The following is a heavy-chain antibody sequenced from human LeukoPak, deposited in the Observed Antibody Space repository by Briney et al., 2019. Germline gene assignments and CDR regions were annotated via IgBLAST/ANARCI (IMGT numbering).Heavy chain of an antibody. Sequence: GGSLRLSCAASGFTFSSYDMHWARQATGKGLEWVSAIGTAGDTYYPGSVKGRFTISRENAKNSLYLQMNSLRAGDTAVYYCARRVPAGTFDYWGQGTLVTVSS. CDR3: ARRVPAGTFDY. D-gene: IGHD2-2*01. J-gene: IGHJ4*02. CDR2: IGTAGDT. V-gene: IGHV3-13*04. CDR1: GFTFSSYD.